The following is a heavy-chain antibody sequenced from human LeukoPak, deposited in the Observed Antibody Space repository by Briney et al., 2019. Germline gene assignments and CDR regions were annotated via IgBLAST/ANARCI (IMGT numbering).Heavy chain of an antibody. CDR1: GGSISSSSYY. J-gene: IGHJ4*02. CDR3: ARHPILTGYYRPSFYFDY. Sequence: SETLSLTCTVSGGSISSSSYYWGWIRQPPGKGLEWIGYIYYSGSTNYNPSLKGRVTISVDTSKNQFSLKLSSVTAADTAVYYCARHPILTGYYRPSFYFDYWGQGTLVTVSS. D-gene: IGHD3-9*01. V-gene: IGHV4-61*05. CDR2: IYYSGST.